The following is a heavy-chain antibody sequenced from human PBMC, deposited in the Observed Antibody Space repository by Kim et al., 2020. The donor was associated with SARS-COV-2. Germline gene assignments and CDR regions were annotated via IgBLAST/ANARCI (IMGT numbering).Heavy chain of an antibody. CDR3: AKLYGSGRSIYYGMDV. J-gene: IGHJ6*02. V-gene: IGHV3-23*01. D-gene: IGHD3-10*01. Sequence: SVKGRFTISRDNPKNTLYLQMNSLRAEDTAVYYCAKLYGSGRSIYYGMDVWGQGTTVTVSS.